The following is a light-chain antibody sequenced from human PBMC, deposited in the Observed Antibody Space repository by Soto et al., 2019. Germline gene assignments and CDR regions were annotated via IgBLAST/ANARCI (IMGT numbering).Light chain of an antibody. CDR2: GAS. J-gene: IGKJ1*01. V-gene: IGKV3-20*01. Sequence: IVLTQSPGTLSLSPGERATLSCRASQSVSSSYLAWYQQRPGQAPRLLIYGASTRATGIPDRFSGSGSGTDFTLIINRLEPEDFAVYYCQQYVSSPRTFGQGTKVE. CDR3: QQYVSSPRT. CDR1: QSVSSSY.